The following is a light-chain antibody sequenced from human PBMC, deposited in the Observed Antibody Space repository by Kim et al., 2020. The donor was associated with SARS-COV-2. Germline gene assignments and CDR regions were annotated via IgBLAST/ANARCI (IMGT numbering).Light chain of an antibody. Sequence: ASEGDRTTNTGRASQSISSYLNGYQQKPGKAPELLIYAAASLQSGVQSSFSGGGSGTNFTLTIGSLQPEDFATYYCRQSHSTPRTFGGRTKMDIK. CDR2: AAA. CDR3: RQSHSTPRT. CDR1: QSISSY. J-gene: IGKJ4*01. V-gene: IGKV1-39*01.